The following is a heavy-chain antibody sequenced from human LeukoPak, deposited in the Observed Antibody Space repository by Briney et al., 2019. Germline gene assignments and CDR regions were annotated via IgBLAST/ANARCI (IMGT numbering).Heavy chain of an antibody. Sequence: PSETLSLTCTVSGGSVNNYFWTWVRQPAGKGLEWIGRIYTSETTHTHYSPSLKSRVTLSLDTSKNHFSLRLTSVTAADTAVYYCARDLFRGGVRYFGSLDPWGQGTLVTVSS. CDR3: ARDLFRGGVRYFGSLDP. CDR2: IYTSETTHT. D-gene: IGHD3-3*01. J-gene: IGHJ5*02. V-gene: IGHV4-4*07. CDR1: GGSVNNYF.